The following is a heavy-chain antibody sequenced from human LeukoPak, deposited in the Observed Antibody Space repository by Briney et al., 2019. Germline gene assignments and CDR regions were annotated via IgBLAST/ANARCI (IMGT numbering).Heavy chain of an antibody. CDR1: GGSTSSGDYY. D-gene: IGHD1-7*01. V-gene: IGHV4-30-4*01. Sequence: SETLSLTCTVSGGSTSSGDYYWSWIRQPPGKGLEWIGYIYYSGSTYYNPSLKSRVTISVDTSKNQFSLKLSSVTAADTAVYYCARDRDWNYDYWGQGTLVTVSS. CDR3: ARDRDWNYDY. CDR2: IYYSGST. J-gene: IGHJ4*02.